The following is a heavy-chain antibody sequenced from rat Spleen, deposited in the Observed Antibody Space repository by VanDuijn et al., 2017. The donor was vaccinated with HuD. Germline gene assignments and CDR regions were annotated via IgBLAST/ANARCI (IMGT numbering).Heavy chain of an antibody. CDR3: AVAGYGY. CDR2: IIYDGSRT. V-gene: IGHV5S10*01. J-gene: IGHJ2*01. CDR1: GFTFSDYN. Sequence: EVQLVESGGGLEQPGGSLKLSCAASGFTFSDYNMAWVRQAPKKGLEWVATIIYDGSRTYYRDSVKGRFTISRNNAENTVYLQMDSLRSEDTATYYCAVAGYGYWGQGVMVTVSS. D-gene: IGHD1-7*01.